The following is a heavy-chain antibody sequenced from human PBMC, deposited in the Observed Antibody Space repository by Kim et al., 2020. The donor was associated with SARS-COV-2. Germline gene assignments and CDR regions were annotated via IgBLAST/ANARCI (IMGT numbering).Heavy chain of an antibody. CDR2: TER. CDR3: TRDNGFGSY. Sequence: TERQYGGSVKGRVTIARDNAKNLLYLQMNNLGAEDTAVYYCTRDNGFGSYWGQGALVTVSS. V-gene: IGHV3-7*03. D-gene: IGHD2-8*01. J-gene: IGHJ4*02.